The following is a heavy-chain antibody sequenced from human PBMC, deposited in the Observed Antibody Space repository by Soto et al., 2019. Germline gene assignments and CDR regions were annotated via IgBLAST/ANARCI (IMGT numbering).Heavy chain of an antibody. J-gene: IGHJ5*02. V-gene: IGHV1-46*01. CDR2: INPSGGST. Sequence: ASVKVSCKASGYTFTSYYMHWVRQAPGQGLEWMGIINPSGGSTSYAQKFQGRVTMTRDTSTSTVYMELSSLRSEDTAVYYCASAAVPTGWFDPWGQGTLVTAPQ. CDR3: ASAAVPTGWFDP. CDR1: GYTFTSYY. D-gene: IGHD3-10*01.